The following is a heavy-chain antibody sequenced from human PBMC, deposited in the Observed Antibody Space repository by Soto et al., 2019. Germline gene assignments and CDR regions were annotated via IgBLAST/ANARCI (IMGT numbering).Heavy chain of an antibody. J-gene: IGHJ3*02. CDR3: ARHRGEGGLYRADYSIAFGI. V-gene: IGHV4-59*08. Sequence: SETLSLTCTVSGGSISSYYWGWIRQPPGKGLEWIGYIYYSGSTNYNPSLKSRVTISVDTSKNQFSLKLSSVTAADTAVYYCARHRGEGGLYRADYSIAFGIWGQGTMVTVSS. CDR1: GGSISSYY. CDR2: IYYSGST. D-gene: IGHD6-19*01.